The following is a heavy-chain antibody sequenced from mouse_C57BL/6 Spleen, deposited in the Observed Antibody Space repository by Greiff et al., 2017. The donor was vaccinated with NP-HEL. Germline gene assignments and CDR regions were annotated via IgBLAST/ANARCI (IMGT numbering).Heavy chain of an antibody. CDR1: GFTFTDYY. J-gene: IGHJ3*01. Sequence: EVQLQESGGGLVQPGGSLSLSCAASGFTFTDYYMSWVRQPPGKALEWLGFIRNKANGYTTEYSASVKGRFTISRDNSQSILYLQMNALRAEDSATYYCASSYDYDWFAYWGQGTLVTVSA. CDR3: ASSYDYDWFAY. CDR2: IRNKANGYTT. D-gene: IGHD2-4*01. V-gene: IGHV7-3*01.